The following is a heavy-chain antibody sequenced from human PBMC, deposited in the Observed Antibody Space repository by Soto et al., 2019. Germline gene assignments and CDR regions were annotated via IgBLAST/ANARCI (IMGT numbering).Heavy chain of an antibody. Sequence: GGSLRLSCSASGFIFSESTIYWVRQVPGKGLEAISAVSTSGRSTYYADSVKDRFTISRDNSKHTLFLQMGSLRPEDTAIYYCVKQAHGLDGVAFDYWGQGTQVTVS. CDR1: GFIFSEST. CDR3: VKQAHGLDGVAFDY. D-gene: IGHD2-15*01. V-gene: IGHV3-64D*06. J-gene: IGHJ4*02. CDR2: VSTSGRST.